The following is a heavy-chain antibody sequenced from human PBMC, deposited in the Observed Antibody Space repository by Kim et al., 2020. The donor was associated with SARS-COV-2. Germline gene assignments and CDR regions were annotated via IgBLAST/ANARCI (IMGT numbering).Heavy chain of an antibody. CDR3: ARDVGRRYYFDY. Sequence: YYADAVKGRFTISRDNSKNTLYLQMNSLRAEDTAVYYCARDVGRRYYFDYWGQGTLVTVSS. D-gene: IGHD2-15*01. V-gene: IGHV3-33*01. J-gene: IGHJ4*02.